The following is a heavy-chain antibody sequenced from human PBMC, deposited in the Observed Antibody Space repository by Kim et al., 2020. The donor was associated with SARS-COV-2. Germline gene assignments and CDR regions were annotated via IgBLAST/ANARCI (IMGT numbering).Heavy chain of an antibody. Sequence: SVKVSCKASGGTFSSYAISWVRQAPGQGLEWMGRIIPILGIANYAQKFQGRVTITADKSTSTAYMELSSLRSEDTAVYYCAREGVGYYYGSGSFDYWGQGTLVTVSS. CDR3: AREGVGYYYGSGSFDY. CDR2: IIPILGIA. D-gene: IGHD3-10*01. V-gene: IGHV1-69*04. J-gene: IGHJ4*02. CDR1: GGTFSSYA.